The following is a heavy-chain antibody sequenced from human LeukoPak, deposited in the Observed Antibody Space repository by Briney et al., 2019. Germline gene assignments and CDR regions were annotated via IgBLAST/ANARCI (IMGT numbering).Heavy chain of an antibody. CDR3: ARASLAYCGGDCAVRAFDI. J-gene: IGHJ3*02. D-gene: IGHD2-21*02. CDR2: ISYDGSNK. CDR1: GFTFSSYA. V-gene: IGHV3-30*04. Sequence: GGSLRLSYAASGFTFSSYAMHWVRQAPGKGLEWVAVISYDGSNKYYADSVKGRFTISRDNPKNTLYLQMNSLRAEDTAVYYCARASLAYCGGDCAVRAFDIWGQGTMVTVSS.